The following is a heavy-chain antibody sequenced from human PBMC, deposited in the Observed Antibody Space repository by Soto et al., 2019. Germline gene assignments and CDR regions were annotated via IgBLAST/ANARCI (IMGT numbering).Heavy chain of an antibody. Sequence: GGSLRLSCTASGFTFGDYAMSWVRQAPGKGLEWVGFIRSKAYGGTTEYAASVKGRFTISRDDSKSIAYLQMNSLKTEDTAVYYCTRVKRWLQPTGYFDYWGQGTLVTVSS. CDR1: GFTFGDYA. CDR3: TRVKRWLQPTGYFDY. J-gene: IGHJ4*02. V-gene: IGHV3-49*04. D-gene: IGHD5-12*01. CDR2: IRSKAYGGTT.